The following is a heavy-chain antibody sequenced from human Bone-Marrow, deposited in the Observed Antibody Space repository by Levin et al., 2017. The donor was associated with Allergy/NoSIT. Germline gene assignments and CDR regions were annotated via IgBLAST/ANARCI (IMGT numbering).Heavy chain of an antibody. Sequence: GESLKISCAASGFTFSSYGMHWVRQAPGKGLEWVAVISYDGSNKYYADSVKGRFTISRDNSKNTLYLQMNSLRAEDTAVYYCASWYSSGWLDYWGQGTLVTVSS. CDR3: ASWYSSGWLDY. J-gene: IGHJ4*02. CDR1: GFTFSSYG. D-gene: IGHD6-19*01. V-gene: IGHV3-30*03. CDR2: ISYDGSNK.